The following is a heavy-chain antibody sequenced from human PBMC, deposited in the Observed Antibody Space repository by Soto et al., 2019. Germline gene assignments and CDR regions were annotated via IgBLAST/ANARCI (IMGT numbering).Heavy chain of an antibody. Sequence: QVQLVESGGGVVQPGRSLRLSCAASGFTFSSYGMHWVRQAPGKGLEWVALISYDGSNKYYADSVKGRFTISRDNXXXXXXXXXXXXXXXXXXXXXXXXXXXXXXXXXPLDYWGQGTLVTVSS. V-gene: IGHV3-30*03. CDR1: GFTFSSYG. J-gene: IGHJ4*02. CDR2: ISYDGSNK. CDR3: XXXXXXXXXXXPLDY.